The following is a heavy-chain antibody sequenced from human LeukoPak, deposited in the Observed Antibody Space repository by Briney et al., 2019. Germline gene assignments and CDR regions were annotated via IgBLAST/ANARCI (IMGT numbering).Heavy chain of an antibody. Sequence: PGGSLRLSCAASGFSLSSNWMSWVRQAPGKGLEWVANIKQDGREKYYVDSVKGRFTISRDNAKNSLYLQMNSLRAEDTAVYYCARDQGRWLGTFDHWGQGILVTVSS. J-gene: IGHJ4*02. D-gene: IGHD6-19*01. V-gene: IGHV3-7*03. CDR3: ARDQGRWLGTFDH. CDR2: IKQDGREK. CDR1: GFSLSSNW.